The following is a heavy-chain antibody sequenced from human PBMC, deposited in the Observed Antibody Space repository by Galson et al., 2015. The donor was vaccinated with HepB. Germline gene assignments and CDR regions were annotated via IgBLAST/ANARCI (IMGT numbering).Heavy chain of an antibody. D-gene: IGHD5-18*01. CDR2: ISGNGDST. Sequence: AMSWVRQAPGRGLEWISGISGNGDSTFYADSVKGRFTVSRDNSNNMLYLQMNSLRAEDAGLYFCAKGYGLFDSWGQGILVTVSS. J-gene: IGHJ5*01. CDR1: A. V-gene: IGHV3-23*01. CDR3: AKGYGLFDS.